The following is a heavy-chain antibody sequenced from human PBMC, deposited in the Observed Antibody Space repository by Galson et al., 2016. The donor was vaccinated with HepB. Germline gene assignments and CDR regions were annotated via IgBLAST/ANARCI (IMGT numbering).Heavy chain of an antibody. CDR3: AKGYGRFDY. V-gene: IGHV3-23*01. CDR1: GFTFSSHA. J-gene: IGHJ4*02. Sequence: SLRLSCAASGFTFSSHAISWVRQAPGKGLEWVSGISGSGGSTHYADSVKGRFTISRDNSKNTLYVQMNSLRAEDTAVYYCAKGYGRFDYWGQGTLVTVSS. D-gene: IGHD1-14*01. CDR2: ISGSGGST.